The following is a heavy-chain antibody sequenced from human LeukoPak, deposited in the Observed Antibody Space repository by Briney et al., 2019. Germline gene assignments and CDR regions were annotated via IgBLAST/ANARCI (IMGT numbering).Heavy chain of an antibody. D-gene: IGHD6-25*01. CDR1: GYTFTSYY. V-gene: IGHV1-46*01. J-gene: IGHJ6*03. CDR3: ARGLAALHYYYYYMDV. Sequence: GASVKVSCKASGYTFTSYYMHWVRQAPGQGLEWMGIINPSGGSTSYAQKFQGRVTLTRDMSTSTVYMELSSLRSEDTAVYYCARGLAALHYYYYYMDVWGKGTTVTVSS. CDR2: INPSGGST.